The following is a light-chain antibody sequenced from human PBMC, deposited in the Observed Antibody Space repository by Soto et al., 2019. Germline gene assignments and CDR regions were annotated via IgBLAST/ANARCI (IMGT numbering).Light chain of an antibody. V-gene: IGLV3-21*02. J-gene: IGLJ1*01. Sequence: SYELPQPPSVSVAPGQTARISCGGNNIGRKSVHWYQQKPGRAPVVVVYDDSDRPSGIPERFSGANSGDTATLTISRVEAGDEADYYCHVWDSSSGHYIFGTGTKVTVL. CDR1: NIGRKS. CDR3: HVWDSSSGHYI. CDR2: DDS.